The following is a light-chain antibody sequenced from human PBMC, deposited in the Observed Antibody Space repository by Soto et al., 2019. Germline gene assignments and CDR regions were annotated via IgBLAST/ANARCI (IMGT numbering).Light chain of an antibody. Sequence: DIQMTQSPSTLSASVGDRVTITCRASQTISSWLAWYQQKPGKAPKLLISKASSLESGVPSRFSGSGSGTEFTLTISRLQPDDFAIYYCQQYNTYSPIFGQGTKVDIK. CDR3: QQYNTYSPI. CDR1: QTISSW. V-gene: IGKV1-5*03. CDR2: KAS. J-gene: IGKJ1*01.